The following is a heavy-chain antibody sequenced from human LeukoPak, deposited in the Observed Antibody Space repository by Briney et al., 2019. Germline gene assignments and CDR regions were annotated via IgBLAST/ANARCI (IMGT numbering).Heavy chain of an antibody. J-gene: IGHJ3*02. CDR2: IYSGGAT. Sequence: PGGSLRLSCAASGFTFSSYSMNWVRQAPGKGLEWVSIIYSGGATYYADSVKGRFTISRDTSKNMLYLQMDSLRAEDTAVYYCARDDAGTTMISPGAFDIWGQGTMVTVSS. CDR1: GFTFSSYS. D-gene: IGHD4-23*01. V-gene: IGHV3-53*01. CDR3: ARDDAGTTMISPGAFDI.